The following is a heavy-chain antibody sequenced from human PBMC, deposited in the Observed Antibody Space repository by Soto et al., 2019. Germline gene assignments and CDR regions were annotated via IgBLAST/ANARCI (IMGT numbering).Heavy chain of an antibody. CDR3: ARGIQLWTNFDY. CDR2: ISYDGSNK. D-gene: IGHD5-18*01. Sequence: GSLRLSGAASVFTCSSYAMHWVRQAPGKGLEWVAVISYDGSNKYYADSVKGRFTISRDNSKNTLYLQMNSLRAEDTAVYYCARGIQLWTNFDYWGQGTLVTVSS. J-gene: IGHJ4*02. CDR1: VFTCSSYA. V-gene: IGHV3-30-3*01.